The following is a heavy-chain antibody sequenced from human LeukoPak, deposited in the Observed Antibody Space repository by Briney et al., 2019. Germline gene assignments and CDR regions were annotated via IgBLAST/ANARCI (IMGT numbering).Heavy chain of an antibody. Sequence: PSETLSLTCAVYGGSFSGYYWSWIRQPPGKGLEWIGEINHSGSTNYNPSLKSRVTISVDTSKNQFSLKLSSVTAADTAVYYCAGHHPRNTVDFWGQGTLVTVSS. CDR1: GGSFSGYY. D-gene: IGHD2/OR15-2a*01. CDR3: AGHHPRNTVDF. CDR2: INHSGST. V-gene: IGHV4-34*01. J-gene: IGHJ4*02.